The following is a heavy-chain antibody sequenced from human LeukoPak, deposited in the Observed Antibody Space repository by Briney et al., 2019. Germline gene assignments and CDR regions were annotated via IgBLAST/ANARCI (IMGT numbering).Heavy chain of an antibody. CDR1: GYTFTSYY. D-gene: IGHD6-19*01. CDR2: INPNSGGT. V-gene: IGHV1-2*02. CDR3: ARDLEGIAVAGFFDY. J-gene: IGHJ4*02. Sequence: GASVKVSCKASGYTFTSYYMHWVRQAPGQGLEWMGWINPNSGGTNYAQKFQGRVTMTRDTSISTAYMELSRLRSDDTAVYYCARDLEGIAVAGFFDYWGQGTLVTVSS.